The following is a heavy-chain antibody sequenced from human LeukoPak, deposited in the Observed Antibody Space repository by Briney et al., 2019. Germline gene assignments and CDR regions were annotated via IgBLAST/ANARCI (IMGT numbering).Heavy chain of an antibody. CDR1: GFTFSSYG. D-gene: IGHD6-13*01. V-gene: IGHV3-30*18. J-gene: IGHJ5*02. CDR3: AKGARSSRRNWFDP. Sequence: GGSLRLSCAASGFTFSSYGMHWVRQAPGKGLEWVAVISYDGSNKYYADSVKGRFTISRDNSKNTLYLQMNSLRAEDTAVYYCAKGARSSRRNWFDPWGQGTLVTVSS. CDR2: ISYDGSNK.